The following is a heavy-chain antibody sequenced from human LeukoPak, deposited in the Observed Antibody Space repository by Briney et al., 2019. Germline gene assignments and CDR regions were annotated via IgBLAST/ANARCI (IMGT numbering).Heavy chain of an antibody. V-gene: IGHV3-53*01. CDR1: GFTVSSNY. CDR3: AKDKLRSSGYYIDY. D-gene: IGHD3-22*01. CDR2: IYSGGYSGVNT. J-gene: IGHJ4*02. Sequence: GGSLRLSCAASGFTVSSNYRSWVRQAPGTGLEWVSLIYSGGYSGVNTYYADSVKGRFTVSRDNSKNTLYLQMNSLRAEDTAVYYCAKDKLRSSGYYIDYWGQGTLVTVSS.